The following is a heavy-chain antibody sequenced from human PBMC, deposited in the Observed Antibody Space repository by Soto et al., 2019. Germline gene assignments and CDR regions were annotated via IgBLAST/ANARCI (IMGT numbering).Heavy chain of an antibody. V-gene: IGHV1-69*13. CDR3: ARGSYCTNGVCYFGVRRGYYYYGMDV. Sequence: GASVKVSCKASGGTFSSYAISWVRQAPGQGLEWMGGIIPIFGTANYAQKFQGRVTITADESTSTAYMELSSLRSEDTAVYYCARGSYCTNGVCYFGVRRGYYYYGMDVWGQGTTVTVSS. D-gene: IGHD2-8*01. J-gene: IGHJ6*02. CDR2: IIPIFGTA. CDR1: GGTFSSYA.